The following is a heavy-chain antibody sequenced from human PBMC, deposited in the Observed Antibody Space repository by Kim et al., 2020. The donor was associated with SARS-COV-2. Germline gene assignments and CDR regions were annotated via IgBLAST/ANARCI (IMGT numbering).Heavy chain of an antibody. D-gene: IGHD2-15*01. CDR2: ISSSSSYT. J-gene: IGHJ5*02. V-gene: IGHV3-11*05. CDR3: SRERGYCSGGSCYDP. Sequence: GGSLRLSCAASGFTFSDYYMSWIRQAPGKGLEWVSYISSSSSYTNYADSVKGRFTISRDNAKNSLYLQMNSLRAEDTAVYYCSRERGYCSGGSCYDPWGQETLVTVSS. CDR1: GFTFSDYY.